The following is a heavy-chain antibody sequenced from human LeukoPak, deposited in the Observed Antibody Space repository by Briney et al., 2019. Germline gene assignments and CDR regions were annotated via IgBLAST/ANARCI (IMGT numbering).Heavy chain of an antibody. Sequence: PGGSLRLSCAASGFTFSSYAMHWVRQAPGKGLEWVAVISYDGSNKYYADSVKGRFTISRDNSKNTLYLQMNSLRAEDTAVYYCARGYSSGWYYPFGYWGHGTLVTVSS. CDR2: ISYDGSNK. V-gene: IGHV3-30*04. D-gene: IGHD6-19*01. CDR1: GFTFSSYA. J-gene: IGHJ4*01. CDR3: ARGYSSGWYYPFGY.